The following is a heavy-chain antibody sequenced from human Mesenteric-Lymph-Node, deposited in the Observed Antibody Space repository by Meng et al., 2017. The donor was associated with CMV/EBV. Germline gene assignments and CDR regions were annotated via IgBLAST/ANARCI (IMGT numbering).Heavy chain of an antibody. CDR2: IYYSGST. CDR1: GGSMTNYY. J-gene: IGHJ4*02. CDR3: ARERGDVPLFDY. V-gene: IGHV4-59*01. D-gene: IGHD2-21*01. Sequence: SETLSLTCTVSGGSMTNYYWSWIRIRQPPRTGLEWIGNIYYSGSTNYNPSLKSRVTISVDTSKNQFSLKLSSVAAADTAVYYCARERGDVPLFDYWGQGTLVTVSS.